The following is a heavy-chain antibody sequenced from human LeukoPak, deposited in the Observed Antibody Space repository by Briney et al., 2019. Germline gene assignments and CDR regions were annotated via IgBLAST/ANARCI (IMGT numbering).Heavy chain of an antibody. CDR2: IIPIFGTA. J-gene: IGHJ4*02. CDR3: ARTATEMATSNLFDY. Sequence: SVKVSCKASGGTFSSYAISWVRQAPGQGLEWMGGIIPIFGTANYAQKFQGRVTITADESTSTAYMELSSLRSEDTAAYYCARTATEMATSNLFDYWGQGTLVTVSS. V-gene: IGHV1-69*13. CDR1: GGTFSSYA. D-gene: IGHD5-24*01.